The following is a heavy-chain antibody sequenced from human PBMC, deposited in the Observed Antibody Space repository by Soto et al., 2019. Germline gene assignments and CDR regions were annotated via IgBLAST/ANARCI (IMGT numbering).Heavy chain of an antibody. Sequence: QVQLVQSGAEVKKPGASVTVSCKTSVYTFSNYGINWVRQAPGQGLEWMGWISGYNGNTNYAQTVQGRVTMTTDTSTGTVYMELRSLKSDDTAIYYCSRFIMVGGWFDPNYYHGMDVWGQGTTVTVSS. V-gene: IGHV1-18*01. CDR3: SRFIMVGGWFDPNYYHGMDV. CDR2: ISGYNGNT. D-gene: IGHD6-19*01. CDR1: VYTFSNYG. J-gene: IGHJ6*02.